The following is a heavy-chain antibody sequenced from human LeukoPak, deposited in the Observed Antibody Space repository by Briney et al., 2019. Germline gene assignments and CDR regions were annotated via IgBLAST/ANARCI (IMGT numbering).Heavy chain of an antibody. J-gene: IGHJ5*02. CDR2: IISEGGST. Sequence: GGSLRLSCAASAFTFISYDMTRFRQAPENGLLWISSIISEGGSTTYADSVNGGFTLSRDNAKNTLYLQMNSLRAEDTAVYYCAREWGGYDPWGQGTLVTVSS. CDR1: AFTFISYD. CDR3: AREWGGYDP. D-gene: IGHD5-12*01. V-gene: IGHV3-74*01.